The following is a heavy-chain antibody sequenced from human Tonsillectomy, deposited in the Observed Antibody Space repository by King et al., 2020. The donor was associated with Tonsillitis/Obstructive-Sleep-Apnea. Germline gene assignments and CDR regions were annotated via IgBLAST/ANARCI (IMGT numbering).Heavy chain of an antibody. CDR1: GFSLSTGGMC. D-gene: IGHD1-26*01. CDR2: IDWDDDI. J-gene: IGHJ4*02. V-gene: IGHV2-70*11. CDR3: ARQTQSGSYCYFDY. Sequence: TLKESGPALVKPSQTLTLTCTFSGFSLSTGGMCVSWIRQTPGKALEWLARIDWDDDIYYSTSLKTRLTISKDTSKNQVVLTMSNMDPVDTATYYCARQTQSGSYCYFDYWGQGTPVTVSS.